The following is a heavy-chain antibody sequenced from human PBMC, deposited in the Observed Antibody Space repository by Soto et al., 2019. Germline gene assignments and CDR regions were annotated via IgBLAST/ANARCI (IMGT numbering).Heavy chain of an antibody. CDR3: ARSVGVTTLSYLDC. J-gene: IGHJ4*02. CDR2: IIPMFGTA. V-gene: IGHV1-69*01. Sequence: QVHLVQSGAEVKKPGSSVKVSCKASGGTFSSHGISWVRQVPGQGLEWMGGIIPMFGTATSTQNFQGRLTITSDESTSTAYIELSSLTSEDTAVYFCARSVGVTTLSYLDCWGQGPLVTFSS. D-gene: IGHD2-21*01. CDR1: GGTFSSHG.